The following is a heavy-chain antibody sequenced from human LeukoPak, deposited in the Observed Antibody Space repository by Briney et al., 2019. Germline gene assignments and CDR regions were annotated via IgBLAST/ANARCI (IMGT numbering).Heavy chain of an antibody. CDR1: GGSISSGGYS. J-gene: IGHJ4*02. D-gene: IGHD6-19*01. Sequence: SQTLSLTCAVSGGSISSGGYSWSWIRQPPGKGLEWIGYIYYSGTTNYNPSLKSRVTISVDTSRNQFSLKMSSVTAADTAVYYCARGPGSGWYDYWGQGTLVTVSS. CDR3: ARGPGSGWYDY. V-gene: IGHV4-30-4*07. CDR2: IYYSGTT.